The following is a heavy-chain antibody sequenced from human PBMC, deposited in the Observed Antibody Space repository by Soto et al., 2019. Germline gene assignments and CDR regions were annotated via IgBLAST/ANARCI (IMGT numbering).Heavy chain of an antibody. CDR3: ARPVVPAAMSDY. D-gene: IGHD2-2*01. J-gene: IGHJ4*02. CDR1: GFSLSTSGVG. Sequence: QITLKESGPTLVNPTQPLTLTCTFSGFSLSTSGVGVGWIRQPPGKALEWLALIYWDDDKRYSPSLKSRLTITKDTSKNQLVRTMTNMDPVDTATYYCARPVVPAAMSDYWGQGTLVTVSS. V-gene: IGHV2-5*02. CDR2: IYWDDDK.